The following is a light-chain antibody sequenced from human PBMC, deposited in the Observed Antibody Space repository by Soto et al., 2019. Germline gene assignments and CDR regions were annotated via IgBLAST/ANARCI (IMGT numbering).Light chain of an antibody. CDR1: TGTVTSGYF. Sequence: QAVVTQEPSLTVPPGGTVTLTCASSTGTVTSGYFPSWFQKKPGQAPRALIYSTSNRHSWTPARFSGSLLGGKAALTLSAVQPEDEADYYCLLYYGVVNWVFGGGTKLTVL. CDR3: LLYYGVVNWV. J-gene: IGLJ3*02. CDR2: STS. V-gene: IGLV7-43*01.